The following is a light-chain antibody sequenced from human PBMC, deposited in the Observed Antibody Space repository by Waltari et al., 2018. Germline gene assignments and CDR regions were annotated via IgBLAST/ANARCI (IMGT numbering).Light chain of an antibody. CDR1: QSVSNK. CDR3: QQYDNWYT. V-gene: IGKV3-15*01. Sequence: TPPCRASQSVSNKLAWYQQKPGQAPRLLIYGASTRAAGITDRFSGSGSGTEFTLTISGLQSEDFAVYYCQQYDNWYTFGQGTKLEIK. CDR2: GAS. J-gene: IGKJ2*01.